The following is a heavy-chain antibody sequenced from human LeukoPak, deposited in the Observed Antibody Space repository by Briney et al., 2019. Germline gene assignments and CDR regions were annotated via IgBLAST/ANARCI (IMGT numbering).Heavy chain of an antibody. V-gene: IGHV3-23*01. Sequence: PGGSLRLSCAASGFTFSSYGMTWVRQAPGRGLEWVSTVNEGGENTHYADSVKGRFTISRDNAKNTLSLQMDSLRGEDSAMYYCAREIGSAARGRWGQGTLVTVSS. CDR3: AREIGSAARGR. J-gene: IGHJ4*02. CDR1: GFTFSSYG. CDR2: VNEGGENT. D-gene: IGHD6-13*01.